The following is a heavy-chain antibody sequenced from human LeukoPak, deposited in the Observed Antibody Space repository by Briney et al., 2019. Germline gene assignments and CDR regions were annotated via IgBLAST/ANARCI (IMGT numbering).Heavy chain of an antibody. Sequence: SETLSLTCAVYGGSFSGYYWSWLRQPPGKGLEWIGYIYYSGSTNYNPSLKSRVTISVDTSKNQFSLNLSSVTAADTAVYYCARIRYYYDSSGYYYYIDVWGKGTTVTVSS. CDR2: IYYSGST. CDR3: ARIRYYYDSSGYYYYIDV. J-gene: IGHJ6*03. CDR1: GGSFSGYY. D-gene: IGHD3-22*01. V-gene: IGHV4-59*01.